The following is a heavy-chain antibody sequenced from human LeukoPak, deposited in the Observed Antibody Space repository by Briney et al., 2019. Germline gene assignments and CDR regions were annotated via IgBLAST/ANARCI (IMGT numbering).Heavy chain of an antibody. CDR3: ARTAAAAPGWFDP. Sequence: KFQGRVTITRDTSASTAYMELSSLRSGDTAVYYCARTAAAAPGWFDPWGQGTLVTVSS. J-gene: IGHJ5*02. V-gene: IGHV1-3*01. D-gene: IGHD6-25*01.